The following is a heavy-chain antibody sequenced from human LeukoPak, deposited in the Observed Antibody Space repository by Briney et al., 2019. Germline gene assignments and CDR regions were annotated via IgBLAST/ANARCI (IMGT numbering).Heavy chain of an antibody. CDR1: GFTFGDYA. Sequence: GGSLRLSCTASGFTFGDYAMSWVRQAPGKGLEWVSAISGSGGSTYYADSVKGRFTISRDNSKNTLYLQMNSLRAEDTAVYYCAKATTKFRADRTYYWGQGTLVTVSS. J-gene: IGHJ4*02. CDR3: AKATTKFRADRTYY. D-gene: IGHD1-1*01. CDR2: ISGSGGST. V-gene: IGHV3-23*01.